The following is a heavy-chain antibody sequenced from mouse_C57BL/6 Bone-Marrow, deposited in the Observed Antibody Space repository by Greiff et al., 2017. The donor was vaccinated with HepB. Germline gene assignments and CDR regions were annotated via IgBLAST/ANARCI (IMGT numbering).Heavy chain of an antibody. D-gene: IGHD2-5*01. CDR2: ISNGVGST. V-gene: IGHV5-12*01. CDR1: GFTFSDYY. J-gene: IGHJ4*01. CDR3: ARHGYYSNYVGAMYY. Sequence: EVMLVESGGGLVQPGGSLKLSCAASGFTFSDYYMYWVRQTPEKRLELVAYISNGVGSTYYPDTVKGRFTISRDNAKNTLYLQMSRLKSEDTAMYYCARHGYYSNYVGAMYYWDQGTSVTVSS.